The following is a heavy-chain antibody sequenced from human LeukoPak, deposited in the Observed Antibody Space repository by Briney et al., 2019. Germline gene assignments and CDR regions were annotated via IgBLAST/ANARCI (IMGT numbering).Heavy chain of an antibody. CDR2: IKQDGSEK. J-gene: IGHJ3*02. Sequence: GGSLRLSCAASGFTFSSYWMSWVRQAPGKGLEWVASIKQDGSEKYYVDSVKGRFTISRDNAKNSLYLQMNSLRAEDTAVYYCARDLWSSGWFHNVAFDIWGQGTMVTVSS. CDR3: ARDLWSSGWFHNVAFDI. CDR1: GFTFSSYW. D-gene: IGHD6-19*01. V-gene: IGHV3-7*01.